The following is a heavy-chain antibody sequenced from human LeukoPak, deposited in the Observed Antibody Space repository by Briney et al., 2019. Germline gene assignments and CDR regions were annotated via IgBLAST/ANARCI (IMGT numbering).Heavy chain of an antibody. CDR3: ATEDISGSDYYYYGLDV. Sequence: ASVKVSCKVSGYTLTKLSMHWVRQAPGKGLEWMGGFDPEDGEAIYAQKFQGRVTMTEDTSTDTAYMELSSLRSEDTAVYYCATEDISGSDYYYYGLDVWGQGTTVTVSS. J-gene: IGHJ6*02. CDR2: FDPEDGEA. V-gene: IGHV1-24*01. D-gene: IGHD6-19*01. CDR1: GYTLTKLS.